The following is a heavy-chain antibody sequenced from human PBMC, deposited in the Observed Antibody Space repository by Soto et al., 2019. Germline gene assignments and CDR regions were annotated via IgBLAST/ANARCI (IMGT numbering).Heavy chain of an antibody. J-gene: IGHJ4*02. D-gene: IGHD6-19*01. V-gene: IGHV4-4*02. CDR2: ISHSGST. Sequence: PSETLSLTCAVSGGSISSSNWWSWVRQPPGKGLKWIGEISHSGSTNYNPTLKSRVTISVDKSKNHFSLKLSSVTAADTAVYYCARSSGSGWFDCWGQGTLVTVSS. CDR3: ARSSGSGWFDC. CDR1: GGSISSSNW.